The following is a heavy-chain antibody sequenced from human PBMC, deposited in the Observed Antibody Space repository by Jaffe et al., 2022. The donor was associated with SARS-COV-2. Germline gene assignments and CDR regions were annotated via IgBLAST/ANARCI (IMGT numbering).Heavy chain of an antibody. CDR2: IYWDDDK. J-gene: IGHJ3*02. V-gene: IGHV2-5*02. CDR1: GFSLSTSGVG. CDR3: AHRRDILTGYYDAFDI. Sequence: QITLKESGPTLVKPTQTLTLTCTFSGFSLSTSGVGVGWIRQPPGKALEWLALIYWDDDKRYSPSLKSRLTITKDTSKNQVVLTMTNMDPVDTATYYCAHRRDILTGYYDAFDIWGQGTMVTVSS. D-gene: IGHD3-9*01.